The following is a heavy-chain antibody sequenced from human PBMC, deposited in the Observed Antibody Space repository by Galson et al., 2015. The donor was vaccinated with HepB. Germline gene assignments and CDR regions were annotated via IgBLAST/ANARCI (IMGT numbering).Heavy chain of an antibody. J-gene: IGHJ4*02. CDR3: ARGLFYCSGGSCYFYFDY. CDR2: IYSGGTT. Sequence: SLRLSCAASGFTVTTNYMSWVRQAPGKGLEWVAVIYSGGTTDYADSVKGRFTISRDSSKNTLYLQMNSLKAEDTAMYYCARGLFYCSGGSCYFYFDYWGQGTQVTVSS. V-gene: IGHV3-53*05. D-gene: IGHD2-15*01. CDR1: GFTVTTNY.